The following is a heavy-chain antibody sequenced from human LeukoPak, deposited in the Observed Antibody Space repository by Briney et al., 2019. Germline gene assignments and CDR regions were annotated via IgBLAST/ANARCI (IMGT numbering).Heavy chain of an antibody. D-gene: IGHD6-19*01. J-gene: IGHJ3*02. CDR1: GGTFSSYA. CDR3: ARPSSGWSRAFDI. Sequence: SVKVSCKASGGTFSSYAISCVPQAPGRGLEWMGEIIPIFGTANYAQKFQGRVTITADESTSTAYMELSSLRSEDTAVYYCARPSSGWSRAFDIWGQGTMVTVSS. CDR2: IIPIFGTA. V-gene: IGHV1-69*01.